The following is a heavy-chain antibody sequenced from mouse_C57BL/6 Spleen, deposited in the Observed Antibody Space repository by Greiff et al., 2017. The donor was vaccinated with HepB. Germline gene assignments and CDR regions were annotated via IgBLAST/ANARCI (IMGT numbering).Heavy chain of an antibody. D-gene: IGHD2-5*01. V-gene: IGHV1-61*01. CDR3: ARSGYYNNSYFDY. Sequence: QVQLQQPGAELVRPGSSVKLSCKASGYTFTSYWMDWVKQRPGQGLEWIGNIYPSDSETHYNQKFKDKATLTVDKSSSTAYMQISSLTSEDSAVYYCARSGYYNNSYFDYWGQGTTLTVSS. CDR2: IYPSDSET. CDR1: GYTFTSYW. J-gene: IGHJ2*01.